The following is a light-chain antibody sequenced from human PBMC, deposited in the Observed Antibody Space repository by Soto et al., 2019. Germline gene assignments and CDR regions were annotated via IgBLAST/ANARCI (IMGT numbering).Light chain of an antibody. V-gene: IGKV3-15*01. CDR2: GAS. J-gene: IGKJ3*01. CDR3: QQYNNWPPFS. Sequence: EIVMTQSPATLSVSRGERATLACRAGQSISSNLAWYQQKNGQTPRLLIYGASTRAAGIPARFSGSGSGTDFTLTISSLQSEDFAVYYCQQYNNWPPFSFGPGTKVDIK. CDR1: QSISSN.